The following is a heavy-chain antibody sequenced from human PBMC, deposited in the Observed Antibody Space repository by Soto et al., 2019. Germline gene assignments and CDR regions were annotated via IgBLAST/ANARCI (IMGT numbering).Heavy chain of an antibody. Sequence: QVQLVQSGAEVKKPGASVKVSRKASGYTFTSNDINWVRQAPGQGPEWMGWMNPDNGKTGFAQKFQGRITMTRNTSLSTAYMELSSLRSDDTAVYFCARPLCSSTRCGPYFFDSWGQGSLVTVSS. CDR2: MNPDNGKT. D-gene: IGHD2-2*01. CDR1: GYTFTSND. V-gene: IGHV1-8*01. CDR3: ARPLCSSTRCGPYFFDS. J-gene: IGHJ4*02.